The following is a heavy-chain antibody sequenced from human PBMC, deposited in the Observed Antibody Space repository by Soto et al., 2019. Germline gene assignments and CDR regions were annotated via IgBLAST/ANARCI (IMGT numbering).Heavy chain of an antibody. V-gene: IGHV3-11*06. CDR2: ISGGSSYT. J-gene: IGHJ4*02. D-gene: IGHD2-21*01. CDR3: AKTIVAASGYYFDH. Sequence: QVQLVESGGGLVKPGGSLRLACAASGFSFGDYYMSWVRQTPGKGLEWLSYISGGSSYTNYSDSVKGRFTISRDNAKRSLYLEMNSLRADDTAVYYCAKTIVAASGYYFDHWGQGNLVTVSS. CDR1: GFSFGDYY.